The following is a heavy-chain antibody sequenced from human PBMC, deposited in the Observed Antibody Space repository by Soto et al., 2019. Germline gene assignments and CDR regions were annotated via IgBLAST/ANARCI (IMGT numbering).Heavy chain of an antibody. CDR2: IHGGGNSA. Sequence: EVQLLESGGDLVQPGRSLRLSCAASGFTFSGYAMSWVRQAPGKGLEWVSVIHGGGNSAYYADSVKGRFTISRDNSKNNLYLQMSSLRGEDTAVYYCAKNRGRVTTSGHFDYWGQGTLVTVSS. V-gene: IGHV3-23*01. CDR1: GFTFSGYA. D-gene: IGHD4-17*01. J-gene: IGHJ4*02. CDR3: AKNRGRVTTSGHFDY.